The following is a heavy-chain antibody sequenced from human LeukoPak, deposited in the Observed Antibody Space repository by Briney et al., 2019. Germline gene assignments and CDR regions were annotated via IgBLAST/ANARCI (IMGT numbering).Heavy chain of an antibody. Sequence: GGSLRLSCAASGFTFSSYSMNWVRQAPGKGLEWVSYISSGSSTIYYADSVKGRFTISRDNAKKSLYLQMNSLRAEDTAVYYCARDGPYSSSWYDDYWGQGTLVTVSS. CDR2: ISSGSSTI. V-gene: IGHV3-48*04. CDR1: GFTFSSYS. J-gene: IGHJ4*02. D-gene: IGHD6-13*01. CDR3: ARDGPYSSSWYDDY.